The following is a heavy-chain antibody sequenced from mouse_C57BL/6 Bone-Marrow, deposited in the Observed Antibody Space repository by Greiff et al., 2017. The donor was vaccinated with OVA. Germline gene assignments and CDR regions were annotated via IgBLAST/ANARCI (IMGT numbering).Heavy chain of an antibody. CDR2: ISDGGSYT. Sequence: EVTPVESGGGLVKPGGSLKLSCAASGFTFSSYAMSWVRQTPEKRLEWVATISDGGSYTYYPDNVKGRFTISRDNAKNNLYLQMSHLKSEDTAMYYCARDGLRYFDVWGTGTTVTVSS. D-gene: IGHD2-13*01. CDR1: GFTFSSYA. J-gene: IGHJ1*03. V-gene: IGHV5-4*01. CDR3: ARDGLRYFDV.